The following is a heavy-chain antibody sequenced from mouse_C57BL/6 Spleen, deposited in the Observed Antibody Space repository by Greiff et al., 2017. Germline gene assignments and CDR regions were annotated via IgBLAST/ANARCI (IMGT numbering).Heavy chain of an antibody. CDR2: IYPGSGST. D-gene: IGHD1-1*01. Sequence: QVQLQQPGAELVKPGASVTMSCTASGYTFTSYWITWVKQRPGQGLEWIGDIYPGSGSTNYNEKFKSKATLTVDTSSSTAYMQLRSLTSEDSAVYYCARTAVVASPLDYWGQGTTLTVSS. V-gene: IGHV1-55*01. CDR1: GYTFTSYW. CDR3: ARTAVVASPLDY. J-gene: IGHJ2*01.